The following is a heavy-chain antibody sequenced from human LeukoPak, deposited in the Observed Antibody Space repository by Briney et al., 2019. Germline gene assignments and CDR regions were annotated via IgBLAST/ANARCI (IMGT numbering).Heavy chain of an antibody. J-gene: IGHJ6*02. V-gene: IGHV3-7*01. CDR3: ARDSEWLTHYYYYYGMDV. CDR1: GFTFSSYW. CDR2: IKQDGSEK. D-gene: IGHD6-19*01. Sequence: AGGSLRLSCAASGFTFSSYWMSWVRQAPGKGLEWVANIKQDGSEKYYVDSVKGRFTISRDNAKNSLYLQMNSLRAEDTAVYYCARDSEWLTHYYYYYGMDVWGQGTTVTVSS.